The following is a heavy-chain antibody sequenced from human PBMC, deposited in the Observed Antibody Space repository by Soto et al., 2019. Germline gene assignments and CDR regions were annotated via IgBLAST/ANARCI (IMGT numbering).Heavy chain of an antibody. J-gene: IGHJ6*02. CDR2: IYYSGST. CDR3: ARDQPFWSATDYFYGMDV. D-gene: IGHD3-3*01. V-gene: IGHV4-30-4*01. CDR1: GGSISSGDYY. Sequence: SETLSLTCTVSGGSISSGDYYWSWIRQPPGKGLEWIGYIYYSGSTYYNPSLKSRVTISVDTSKNQFSLKLSSVTAADTAVYYCARDQPFWSATDYFYGMDVWGQGTTVTVSS.